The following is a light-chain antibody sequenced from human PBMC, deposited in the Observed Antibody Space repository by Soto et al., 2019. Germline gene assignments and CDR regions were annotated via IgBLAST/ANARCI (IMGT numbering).Light chain of an antibody. CDR2: GAS. J-gene: IGKJ5*01. CDR1: QSVSSN. Sequence: EIVMTQSPATLSVSPGERATLSCRASQSVSSNLAWYQQKPGQAPRLLNYGASTRATGIPARFSGSGSGTKFTLTISSLQSEDFAVYYCQQYNNWPPGVFGQGTRLEIK. CDR3: QQYNNWPPGV. V-gene: IGKV3-15*01.